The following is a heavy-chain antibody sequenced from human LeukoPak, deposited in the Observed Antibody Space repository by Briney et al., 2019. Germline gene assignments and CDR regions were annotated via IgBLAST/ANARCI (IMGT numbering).Heavy chain of an antibody. CDR1: GFTFSGSA. D-gene: IGHD2-15*01. CDR3: TRLRNINCSGGSCYFDY. J-gene: IGHJ4*02. Sequence: PGGSLRLSCAASGFTFSGSAMHWVRQASGKGLEWVGRIKDKPNSYATAYAASVRGRFTISRDDSKKTAYLRMNSLKTEDTAVYYCTRLRNINCSGGSCYFDYWGPGTLVTVSS. V-gene: IGHV3-73*01. CDR2: IKDKPNSYAT.